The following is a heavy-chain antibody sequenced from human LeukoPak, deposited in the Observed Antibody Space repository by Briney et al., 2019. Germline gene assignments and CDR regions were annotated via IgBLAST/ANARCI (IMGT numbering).Heavy chain of an antibody. J-gene: IGHJ4*02. CDR1: GFTFSSYA. V-gene: IGHV3-30-3*01. D-gene: IGHD3-10*01. CDR3: ARDGMVRGVIIEPSEFDY. CDR2: ISYDGSNK. Sequence: GGSLRLSCAASGFTFSSYAMHWVRQAPGKGLEWVAVISYDGSNKYYADSVKGRFTISRDNSKNTLYLQMNSLRAEDTAVYYCARDGMVRGVIIEPSEFDYWGQGTLVTVSS.